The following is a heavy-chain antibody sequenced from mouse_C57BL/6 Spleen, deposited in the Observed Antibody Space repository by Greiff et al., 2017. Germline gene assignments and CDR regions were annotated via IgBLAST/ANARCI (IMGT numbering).Heavy chain of an antibody. CDR3: AILGLLGYFDY. D-gene: IGHD3-1*01. V-gene: IGHV1-74*01. J-gene: IGHJ2*01. Sequence: QVQLKQPGAELVKPGASVKVSCKASGYTFTSYWMHWVKQRPGQGLEWIGRIHPSDSDTNYNQKFKGKATLTVYKSSSTAYMQLSSLTSEDSAVYYCAILGLLGYFDYWGQGTTLTVSS. CDR1: GYTFTSYW. CDR2: IHPSDSDT.